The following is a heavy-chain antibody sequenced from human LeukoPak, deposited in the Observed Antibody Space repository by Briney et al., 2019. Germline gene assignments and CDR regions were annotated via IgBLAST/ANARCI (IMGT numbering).Heavy chain of an antibody. CDR3: AREGPYSSSWPGIDY. Sequence: QSGGSLRLSCAASGFTFSSYAMHWVRQAPGKGLEWVAVISYDGSNKYYADSVKGRFTISRDNSKNTLYLQMNSLRAEDTAVYYCAREGPYSSSWPGIDYWGQGTLVTVSS. CDR1: GFTFSSYA. D-gene: IGHD6-13*01. CDR2: ISYDGSNK. J-gene: IGHJ4*02. V-gene: IGHV3-30-3*01.